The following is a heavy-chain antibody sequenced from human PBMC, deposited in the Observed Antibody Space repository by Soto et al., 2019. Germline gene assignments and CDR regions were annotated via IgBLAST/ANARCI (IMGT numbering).Heavy chain of an antibody. CDR1: GYSCTSYW. J-gene: IGHJ5*02. CDR2: IYPGDSDT. Sequence: GESLKISCKGSGYSCTSYWIGWVRQMPGKGLEWMGIIYPGDSDTRYSPSFQGQVTISADKSISTAYLQWSSLKASDTAMYYCARRVQLASPGWFDPWGQGTLVPASS. D-gene: IGHD5-18*01. V-gene: IGHV5-51*01. CDR3: ARRVQLASPGWFDP.